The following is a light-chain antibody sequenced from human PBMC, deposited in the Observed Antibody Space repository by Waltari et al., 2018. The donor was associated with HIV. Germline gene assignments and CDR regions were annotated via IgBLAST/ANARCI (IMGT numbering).Light chain of an antibody. CDR3: HQYFSAPLT. J-gene: IGKJ1*01. Sequence: DLGMSQSLGSMAVSLGERAPINCKSSQSLLYSANNNNYLAWSQQKPGQPPKLLIYWASTRESGVPDRFSGSGSGTDFTLTVSSLQADDVAVYYCHQYFSAPLTFGQGTKVEIK. CDR2: WAS. V-gene: IGKV4-1*01. CDR1: QSLLYSANNNNY.